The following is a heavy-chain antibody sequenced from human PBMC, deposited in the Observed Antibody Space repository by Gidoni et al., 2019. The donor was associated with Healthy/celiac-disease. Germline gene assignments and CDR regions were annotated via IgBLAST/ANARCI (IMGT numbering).Heavy chain of an antibody. CDR3: ARDPCGGDCYSGNWFDP. V-gene: IGHV3-21*01. CDR2: ISSSSSYI. J-gene: IGHJ5*02. D-gene: IGHD2-21*02. Sequence: EVQLVESGGGLVKPGGSLRLSCAASGFPFSSYSMNWVRQAPGKGLEWVSSISSSSSYIYYADSVKGRFTISRDNAKNSLYLQMNSLRAEDTAVYYCARDPCGGDCYSGNWFDPWGQGTLVTVSS. CDR1: GFPFSSYS.